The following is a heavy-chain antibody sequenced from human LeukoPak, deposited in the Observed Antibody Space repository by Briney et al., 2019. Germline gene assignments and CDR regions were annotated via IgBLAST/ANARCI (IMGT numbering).Heavy chain of an antibody. J-gene: IGHJ4*02. CDR2: IYYSGST. CDR3: ARDVPRGYSYGAFDY. D-gene: IGHD5-18*01. CDR1: GGSINSGGSY. V-gene: IGHV4-31*03. Sequence: KTSETLSLTCIVSGGSINSGGSYWSWIRQHPGKGLEWIGYIYYSGSTYYNPSLKSRVTISVDTSKNQFSLKLSSVTAADTAVYYCARDVPRGYSYGAFDYWGQGTLVTVSS.